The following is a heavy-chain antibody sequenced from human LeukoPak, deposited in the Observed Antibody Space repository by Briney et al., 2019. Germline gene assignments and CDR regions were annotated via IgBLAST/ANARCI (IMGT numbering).Heavy chain of an antibody. Sequence: ASVKVSCKASGYTFTGYYMHWVRQAPGQGLEWMGRINPNSGGTNYAQKFQGRVTMTRDTSISTAYMELSRLRSDDTAVYYCATRYCSGGSCYPAYWGQGTLVTVSS. D-gene: IGHD2-15*01. V-gene: IGHV1-2*06. CDR1: GYTFTGYY. CDR2: INPNSGGT. CDR3: ATRYCSGGSCYPAY. J-gene: IGHJ4*02.